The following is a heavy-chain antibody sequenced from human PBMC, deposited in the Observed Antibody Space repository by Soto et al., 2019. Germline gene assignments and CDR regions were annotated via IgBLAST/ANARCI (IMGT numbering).Heavy chain of an antibody. Sequence: QLQLQESGPGLVRPSETLSLTCTVSGGSVSSTDYYWGWIRQPPGKGLEWISSINYAGNTYYNPSLKSRVTISVDTSKNQFSLKLNSATAADTAVYYCAKHGYSRSKTYPPSRFWGQGTLVTVSS. CDR3: AKHGYSRSKTYPPSRF. D-gene: IGHD5-18*01. CDR2: INYAGNT. CDR1: GGSVSSTDYY. J-gene: IGHJ4*02. V-gene: IGHV4-39*01.